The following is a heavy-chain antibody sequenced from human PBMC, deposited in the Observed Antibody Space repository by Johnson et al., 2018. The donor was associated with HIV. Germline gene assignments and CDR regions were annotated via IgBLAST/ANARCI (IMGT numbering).Heavy chain of an antibody. Sequence: VQLVESGGGVVPPGRSLRLSCAASGFTFSSNAMHWVRQAPGKGLEWVAVISYDGSNKYYADSVKGRFTISRDNSKNTLYLQVNSLRAEDTAVYYCARGDSSSWPTFENDSFDIWGQGTMVTVSS. D-gene: IGHD6-13*01. V-gene: IGHV3-30*04. CDR2: ISYDGSNK. CDR1: GFTFSSNA. CDR3: ARGDSSSWPTFENDSFDI. J-gene: IGHJ3*02.